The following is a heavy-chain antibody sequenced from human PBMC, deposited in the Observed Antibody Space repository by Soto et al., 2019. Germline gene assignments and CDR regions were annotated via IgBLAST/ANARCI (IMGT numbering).Heavy chain of an antibody. D-gene: IGHD6-19*01. V-gene: IGHV3-33*01. CDR3: ARDPYSSNYYYIDV. J-gene: IGHJ6*03. Sequence: QVQLVESGGGVVQPGRSLRLSCAASGFTFSSYGMHWVRQAPGKGLEWVAVIWYDGSNKYYADSVKGRFTITRDNSKNTLYLQMNSLRAEDTAVYYCARDPYSSNYYYIDVWGKGTTVTVSS. CDR1: GFTFSSYG. CDR2: IWYDGSNK.